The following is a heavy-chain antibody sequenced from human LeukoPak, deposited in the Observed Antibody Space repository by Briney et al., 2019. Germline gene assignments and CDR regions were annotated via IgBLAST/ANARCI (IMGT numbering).Heavy chain of an antibody. V-gene: IGHV3-23*01. CDR1: GFTFSSYA. CDR3: AKDRDIVVVVAATPYDY. CDR2: ISGSGGST. D-gene: IGHD2-15*01. J-gene: IGHJ4*02. Sequence: GSLRLSCAASGFTFSSYAMSWVCQAPGKGLEWVSAISGSGGSTYYADSVKGRFTISRDNSKNTLYLQMNSLRAEDTAVYYCAKDRDIVVVVAATPYDYWGQGTLVTVSS.